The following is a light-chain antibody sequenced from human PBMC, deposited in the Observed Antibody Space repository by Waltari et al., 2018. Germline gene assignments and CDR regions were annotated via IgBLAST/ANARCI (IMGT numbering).Light chain of an antibody. CDR2: DAS. J-gene: IGKJ4*01. Sequence: DTQLSQFPSTLAASVGDRVTITCRAREAINKWLAWYQQKPGKAPKVLIYDASTLQSGVPSRFSGSGSGTEFTLTIDSLQPDDFATYYCQQYYSYPTFGGGTKVEIK. V-gene: IGKV1-5*01. CDR1: EAINKW. CDR3: QQYYSYPT.